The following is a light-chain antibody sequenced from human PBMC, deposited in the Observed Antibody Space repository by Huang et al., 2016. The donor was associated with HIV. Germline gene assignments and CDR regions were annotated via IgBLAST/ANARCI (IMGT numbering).Light chain of an antibody. V-gene: IGKV1-39*01. CDR2: GAS. J-gene: IGKJ1*01. CDR3: LQTYNTPPT. CDR1: ESISNY. Sequence: DIQMTQSPSSLSASVGDRVVITCRASESISNYLNWFQQKPGKAPKLLIYGASSLRIGVPSRFSDSASETDFTLTISSLQPEDFASYYCLQTYNTPPTFGQGTRLEI.